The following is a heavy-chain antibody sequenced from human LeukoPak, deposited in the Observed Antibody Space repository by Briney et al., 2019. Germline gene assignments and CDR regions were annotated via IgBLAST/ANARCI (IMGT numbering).Heavy chain of an antibody. CDR1: GFTFSNSD. V-gene: IGHV3-21*01. CDR2: ITTTSSYI. Sequence: GGSLSLSCATSGFTFSNSDMNWVRQAPGKGLDWVSSITTTSSYIYYADSVRGRFTISRDNAKNSLYLHMDSLRAEDTAVYYCARSGCPGGSCYLRYSWLDLWGRGTLVTVSS. J-gene: IGHJ5*02. D-gene: IGHD2-15*01. CDR3: ARSGCPGGSCYLRYSWLDL.